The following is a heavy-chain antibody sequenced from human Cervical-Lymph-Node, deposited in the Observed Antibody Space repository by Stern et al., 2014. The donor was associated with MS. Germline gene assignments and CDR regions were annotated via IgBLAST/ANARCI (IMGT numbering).Heavy chain of an antibody. CDR1: GFTFSSYA. Sequence: VQLVESGGGLVQPGGSLRLSCAASGFTFSSYAMSWVRQAPGKGLEWVSAISGSGGSTYYADSVKGRFTISRDNSKNTLYLQMNSLRAEDTAVYYCANLDSIAAAVTPVLGYWGQGTLVTVSS. D-gene: IGHD6-13*01. CDR3: ANLDSIAAAVTPVLGY. CDR2: ISGSGGST. V-gene: IGHV3-23*04. J-gene: IGHJ4*02.